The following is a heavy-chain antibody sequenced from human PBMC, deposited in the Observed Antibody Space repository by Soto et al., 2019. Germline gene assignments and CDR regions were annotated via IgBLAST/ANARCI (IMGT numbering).Heavy chain of an antibody. CDR1: GFTFSSYG. V-gene: IGHV3-30*18. Sequence: QVQLVESGGGGVQPGRSLRLSCVASGFTFSSYGMHLVRQAPGKGLEWVAIISYDGSNTYYADSVKGRFTISRDNSKNTLYLQMNSRRAEDTSVYYCAKEGGLSGSYYISSAYYFDYWGQGTLVTVSS. CDR3: AKEGGLSGSYYISSAYYFDY. J-gene: IGHJ4*02. D-gene: IGHD1-26*01. CDR2: ISYDGSNT.